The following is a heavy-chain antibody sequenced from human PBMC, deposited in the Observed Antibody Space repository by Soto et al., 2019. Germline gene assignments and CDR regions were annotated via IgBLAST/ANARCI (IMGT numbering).Heavy chain of an antibody. D-gene: IGHD2-21*01. J-gene: IGHJ6*02. V-gene: IGHV4-28*01. CDR2: IYYSGST. Sequence: QVQLQESGPGLVKPSDTLSLMCAVSGYAINSSNWWGWFRQPPGKGLEWIGYIYYSGSTYYNPSLKSRVTMSVDTSKNQFSLTLSSVTAVDTAVYYCARSISAIYYYGLDVWGQGTSVTVSS. CDR1: GYAINSSNW. CDR3: ARSISAIYYYGLDV.